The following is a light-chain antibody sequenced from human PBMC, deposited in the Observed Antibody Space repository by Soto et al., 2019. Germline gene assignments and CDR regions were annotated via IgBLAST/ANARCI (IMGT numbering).Light chain of an antibody. V-gene: IGKV3-11*01. CDR2: DAT. Sequence: EILLTQSPSTLSLSPGERATPSCRASRTVGNFLAWYQQKPGQAPSLLIYDATHRATGIPARLSGSGSGTDFTFDISSPHPEDVATYYCQHHHNLPHFGQGTKVDI. J-gene: IGKJ1*01. CDR1: RTVGNF. CDR3: QHHHNLPH.